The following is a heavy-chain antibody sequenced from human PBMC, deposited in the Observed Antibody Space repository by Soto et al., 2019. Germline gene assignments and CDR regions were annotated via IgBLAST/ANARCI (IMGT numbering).Heavy chain of an antibody. J-gene: IGHJ4*02. CDR3: ARRSRVPAAVFDS. CDR1: GGSISTTSYF. V-gene: IGHV4-39*01. Sequence: QVLLQDSGPGLVKPSETLSLTCTVSGGSISTTSYFLGWIRQPPGKGLEWVGSIYYSGITYYNPSLKSRVTLSIDTSKNQFSLNLTSVTAADTAVYYCARRSRVPAAVFDSWGQGTLVTVSS. D-gene: IGHD2-2*01. CDR2: IYYSGIT.